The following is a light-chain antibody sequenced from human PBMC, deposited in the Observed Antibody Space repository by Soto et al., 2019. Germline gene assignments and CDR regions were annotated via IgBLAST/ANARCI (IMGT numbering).Light chain of an antibody. CDR3: QQYYSYPVA. V-gene: IGKV1-8*01. Sequence: AIRMTQSPSSLSASTGDRVTITCRASQGISSYLAWYQQKPGKAPKLLIYAASTLQSGVPSRFSGSGSGTDFTLTISCLQSEDFATYYSQQYYSYPVAFGQGTKVEIK. CDR2: AAS. CDR1: QGISSY. J-gene: IGKJ1*01.